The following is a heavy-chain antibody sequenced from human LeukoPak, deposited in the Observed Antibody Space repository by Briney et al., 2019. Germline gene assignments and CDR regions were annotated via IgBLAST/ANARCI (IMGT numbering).Heavy chain of an antibody. CDR1: GGSISSSY. Sequence: SETLSLTCTVSGGSISSSYWSWIRQPPGKGLEWIGYIYYSGSTNYNPSLKSRVTISVDTSKNQFSLKLSSVTAADTAVYYCARASYYDFWSGYYGYYYYGMDVWGQGTTVTVSS. V-gene: IGHV4-59*08. D-gene: IGHD3-3*01. J-gene: IGHJ6*02. CDR2: IYYSGST. CDR3: ARASYYDFWSGYYGYYYYGMDV.